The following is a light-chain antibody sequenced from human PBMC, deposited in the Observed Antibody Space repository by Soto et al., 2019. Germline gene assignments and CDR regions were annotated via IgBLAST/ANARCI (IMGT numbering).Light chain of an antibody. J-gene: IGLJ7*01. CDR3: SSYEHGSTYV. CDR1: SSDVGFYNY. V-gene: IGLV2-14*01. CDR2: EVD. Sequence: QSALTQPASVSGSPEQPITISCTGTSSDVGFYNYVSWYQQQHPGKAPKLMIYEVDNRPSGVSIRFSGSKSGNTASLTISGLQAEDEAPYYCSSYEHGSTYVFGPGTQLTVL.